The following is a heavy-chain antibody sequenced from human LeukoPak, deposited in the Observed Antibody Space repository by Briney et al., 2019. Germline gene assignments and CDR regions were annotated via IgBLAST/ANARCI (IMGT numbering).Heavy chain of an antibody. V-gene: IGHV3-9*01. Sequence: GGSLRLSCAASGFTFDDYAMHWVRQAPGKGLEWVSGISWNSGSIGYADSVKGRFTISRDNSKNTLYLQMNSLRAEDTAVYYCAKVKLTGTTDYWGQGTLVTVSS. CDR2: ISWNSGSI. J-gene: IGHJ4*02. CDR1: GFTFDDYA. CDR3: AKVKLTGTTDY. D-gene: IGHD1-20*01.